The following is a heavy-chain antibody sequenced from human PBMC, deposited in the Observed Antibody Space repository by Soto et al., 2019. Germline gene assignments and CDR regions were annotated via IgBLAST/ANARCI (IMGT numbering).Heavy chain of an antibody. CDR1: GFTFSSYG. D-gene: IGHD6-19*01. Sequence: PGGSLRLSCAASGFTFSSYGMHWVRQAPGKGLEWVAVISYDGSNKYYADSVKGRFTISRDNSKNTLYLQMNSLRAEDTAVYYCARDLEVAVVGAWGQGTLVTV. J-gene: IGHJ5*02. CDR2: ISYDGSNK. V-gene: IGHV3-30*03. CDR3: ARDLEVAVVGA.